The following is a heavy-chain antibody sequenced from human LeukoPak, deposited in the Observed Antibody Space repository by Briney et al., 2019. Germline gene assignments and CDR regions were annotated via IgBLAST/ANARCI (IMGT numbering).Heavy chain of an antibody. Sequence: GASVKVSYPASGYTFTPYIMYWVRQAPGQGLECMGLINPSGGSTSYAQKFQGRVNTTRDTSTNTVYADLSTQRSEDTAVYYCARGGEGLVYWGQGTLVTVSS. CDR3: ARGGEGLVY. CDR2: INPSGGST. CDR1: GYTFTPYI. D-gene: IGHD3-10*01. V-gene: IGHV1-46*01. J-gene: IGHJ4*02.